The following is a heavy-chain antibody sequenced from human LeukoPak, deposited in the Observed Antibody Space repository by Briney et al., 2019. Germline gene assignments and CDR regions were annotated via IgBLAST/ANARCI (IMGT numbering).Heavy chain of an antibody. Sequence: SETLSLTCAVYGGSFSGYYWSWICQPPGKGLGWTGEINHSGSTNYNPSLKSRVTISVDTSKNQFSPKLSSVTAADTAVYYCARVVVVVPAATNYFDYWGQGTLVTVSS. V-gene: IGHV4-34*01. J-gene: IGHJ4*02. CDR3: ARVVVVVPAATNYFDY. CDR2: INHSGST. D-gene: IGHD2-2*01. CDR1: GGSFSGYY.